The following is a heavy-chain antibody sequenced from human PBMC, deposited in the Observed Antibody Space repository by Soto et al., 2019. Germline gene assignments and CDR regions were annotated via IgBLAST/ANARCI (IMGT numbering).Heavy chain of an antibody. D-gene: IGHD6-13*01. J-gene: IGHJ4*02. Sequence: GASLKVSCKASGYTFTGYYMHWVRQAPGQGLEWMGWINPNSGGTNYAQKFQGWVTMTGDTSISTAYMELSRLRSDDTAVYYCARESSSWYRDYFDYWGQGTLVTVSS. CDR1: GYTFTGYY. V-gene: IGHV1-2*04. CDR2: INPNSGGT. CDR3: ARESSSWYRDYFDY.